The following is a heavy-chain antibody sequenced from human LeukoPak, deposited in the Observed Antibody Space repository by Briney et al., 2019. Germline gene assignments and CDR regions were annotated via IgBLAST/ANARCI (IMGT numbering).Heavy chain of an antibody. D-gene: IGHD6-13*01. CDR1: GYTFTSYG. V-gene: IGHV1-18*01. J-gene: IGHJ4*02. CDR3: TRDREAAGQKLTDY. Sequence: ASVKVSCKASGYTFTSYGITWVRQAPGQGLEWMGWISIYNGNTNYAQKLQGRVTMTTDTSTSTAYMELRGLRPDYTAIYYCTRDREAAGQKLTDYWGQGTLVTVSS. CDR2: ISIYNGNT.